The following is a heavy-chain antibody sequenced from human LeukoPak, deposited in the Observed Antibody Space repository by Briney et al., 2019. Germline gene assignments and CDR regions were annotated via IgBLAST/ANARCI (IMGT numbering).Heavy chain of an antibody. V-gene: IGHV4-38-2*01. D-gene: IGHD6-13*01. CDR1: GYSISSGYY. CDR2: IYHSGNT. Sequence: SETLSLTCAVSGYSISSGYYWGWFRQPPGEGLEWFGCIYHSGNTYYNPSLKSRVSISVHTSKNNFSLMLSSVTAADTAVYYCARQGGSSSPYYYYYMDVWGKGTTVTVSS. J-gene: IGHJ6*03. CDR3: ARQGGSSSPYYYYYMDV.